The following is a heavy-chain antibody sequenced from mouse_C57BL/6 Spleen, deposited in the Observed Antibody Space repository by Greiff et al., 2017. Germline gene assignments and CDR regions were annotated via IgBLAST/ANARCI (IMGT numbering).Heavy chain of an antibody. CDR2: INPGSGGT. V-gene: IGHV1-54*01. D-gene: IGHD2-5*01. CDR3: ARWGYHSNYYAMYC. Sequence: QVQLQQSGAELVRPGASVKMSCKASGYAFTNYLIEWVKQRPGQGLEWIGEINPGSGGTNYNEKFKGKATLTADKSSSTAYMQLSSLTSEDSAVYFCARWGYHSNYYAMYCGGQGTSDTVPS. J-gene: IGHJ4*01. CDR1: GYAFTNYL.